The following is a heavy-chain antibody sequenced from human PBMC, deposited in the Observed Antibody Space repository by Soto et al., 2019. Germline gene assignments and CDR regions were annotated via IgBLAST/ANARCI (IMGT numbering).Heavy chain of an antibody. J-gene: IGHJ4*02. CDR2: ISYDGSNK. D-gene: IGHD4-17*01. CDR3: ARDGSSVTQQTLYYFDY. CDR1: GFTFSSYG. Sequence: QVQLVESGGGVVQPGRSLRLSCAASGFTFSSYGMHWVRQAPGKGLEWVAVISYDGSNKYYADSVKGRFTISRDNSKNTLYLQMNSLRAEDTAVYYCARDGSSVTQQTLYYFDYWGQGTLVTVSS. V-gene: IGHV3-30*19.